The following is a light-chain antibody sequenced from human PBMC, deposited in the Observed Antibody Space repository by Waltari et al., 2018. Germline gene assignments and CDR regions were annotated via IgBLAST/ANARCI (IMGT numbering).Light chain of an antibody. V-gene: IGLV3-21*03. CDR3: QVWDTRSDHLI. Sequence: SYVLTQPPSVSVAPGKTARITCGGNDIGTKSVHWYQQEPGKAPVLVVHDNSDRPSGIPDRFSGSNSGDTATLTISRVEAGDEADYYCQVWDTRSDHLIFGGGTKLTVL. CDR1: DIGTKS. J-gene: IGLJ2*01. CDR2: DNS.